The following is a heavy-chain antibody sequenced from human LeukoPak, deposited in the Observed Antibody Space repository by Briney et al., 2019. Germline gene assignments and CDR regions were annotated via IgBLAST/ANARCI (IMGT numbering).Heavy chain of an antibody. CDR3: AREGLGDILTGYYEGRFDY. Sequence: ASVKVSCKASGYTFTSYGISWVRQAPGQGLEWMGWISAYNGNTNYAQKLQGRVTMTTDTSTSTAYMELRSLRSDDTAVYYCAREGLGDILTGYYEGRFDYWGQGTLVTVSS. V-gene: IGHV1-18*01. CDR1: GYTFTSYG. J-gene: IGHJ4*02. D-gene: IGHD3-9*01. CDR2: ISAYNGNT.